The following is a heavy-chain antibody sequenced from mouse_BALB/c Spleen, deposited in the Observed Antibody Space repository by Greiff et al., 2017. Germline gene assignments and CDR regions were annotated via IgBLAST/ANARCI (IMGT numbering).Heavy chain of an antibody. D-gene: IGHD2-10*02. CDR1: GYSITSDYA. Sequence: EVQLQQSGPGLVKPSQSLSLTCTVTGYSITSDYAWNWIRQFPGNKLEWMGYISYSGSTSYNPSLKSRISITRDTSKNQFFLQLNSVTTEDTATYYCARRSLVWSYYAMDYWGQGTSVTVSS. CDR2: ISYSGST. V-gene: IGHV3-2*02. CDR3: ARRSLVWSYYAMDY. J-gene: IGHJ4*01.